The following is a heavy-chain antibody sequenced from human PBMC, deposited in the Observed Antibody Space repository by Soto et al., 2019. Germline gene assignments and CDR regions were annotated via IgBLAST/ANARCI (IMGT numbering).Heavy chain of an antibody. CDR1: GRSMSSND. CDR2: VFYGGT. Sequence: PSESLSLTCSVSGRSMSSNDGSWIRQSPDKGLEWLGYVFYGGTDYNPSLEGRVSMSVETSKSQFSLKLTSVTAADTAVYYCASYRGAFYFDHWGQGLLVTVSS. D-gene: IGHD4-4*01. J-gene: IGHJ4*02. V-gene: IGHV4-59*01. CDR3: ASYRGAFYFDH.